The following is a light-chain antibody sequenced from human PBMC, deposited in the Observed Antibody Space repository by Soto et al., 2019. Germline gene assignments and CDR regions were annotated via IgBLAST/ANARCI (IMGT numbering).Light chain of an antibody. CDR1: SGDIGTYNL. Sequence: QSALTQPASVSGSPGQSITISCTGSSGDIGTYNLVSWYQQYPGRAPKLIIFEGNKRPSGVSSRFSGSKSGNTASLTISGLQAEDEADYYCSSYTSSSTLVVFGGGTKLTVL. J-gene: IGLJ2*01. V-gene: IGLV2-14*02. CDR3: SSYTSSSTLVV. CDR2: EGN.